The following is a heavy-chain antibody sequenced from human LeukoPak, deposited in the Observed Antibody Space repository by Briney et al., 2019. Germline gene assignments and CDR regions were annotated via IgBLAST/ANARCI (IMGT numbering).Heavy chain of an antibody. CDR3: ARERRVGATNYFDY. CDR2: ISAYNGNT. Sequence: ASVKVSCKASGYTFTSYYMHWVRQAPGQGLEWMGWISAYNGNTNYAQKLQGRVTMTTDTSTSTAYMELRSLRSDDTAVYYCARERRVGATNYFDYWGQGTLVTVSS. V-gene: IGHV1-18*04. J-gene: IGHJ4*02. D-gene: IGHD1-26*01. CDR1: GYTFTSYY.